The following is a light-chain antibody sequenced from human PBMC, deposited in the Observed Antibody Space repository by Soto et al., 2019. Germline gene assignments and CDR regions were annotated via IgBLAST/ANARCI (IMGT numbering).Light chain of an antibody. CDR3: QHYNNWPRT. J-gene: IGKJ1*01. CDR2: GAS. Sequence: EIVMTQSPATLSVSPGERATLSCRASQSVSSNLAWYQQKPGQAPRLLIYGASTRATGIPARFSGSGSRTEVTLTISSLQSEDFAVYYCQHYNNWPRTFGQGTKVEIK. CDR1: QSVSSN. V-gene: IGKV3-15*01.